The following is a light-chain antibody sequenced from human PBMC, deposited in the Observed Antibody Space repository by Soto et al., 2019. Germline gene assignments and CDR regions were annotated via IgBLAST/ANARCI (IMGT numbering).Light chain of an antibody. V-gene: IGLV2-14*01. Sequence: QSALTQPASVSGSPGQSITISCTGTSSDVGGYNYVSWYQQHPGKAPKLMIYEVSNRPSGVSNRFSASKSGNTASLTISGLQAEDEADYYCSSYTSSSWVFGGGTKVTVL. CDR2: EVS. J-gene: IGLJ3*02. CDR1: SSDVGGYNY. CDR3: SSYTSSSWV.